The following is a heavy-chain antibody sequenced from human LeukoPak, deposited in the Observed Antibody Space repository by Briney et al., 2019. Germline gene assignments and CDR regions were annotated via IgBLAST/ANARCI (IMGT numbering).Heavy chain of an antibody. J-gene: IGHJ5*02. CDR1: GDSIRNSGVY. V-gene: IGHV4-31*02. D-gene: IGHD3-9*01. Sequence: TLSLTCFVSGDSIRNSGVYWSWIRQVPGMGLEWIGYIYSSGSTYFNPSLERRVSISLDTPKTQFSLKLTSVTAADRAVYYCARARVLNADNAWFDPWSQGTLVTVPS. CDR3: ARARVLNADNAWFDP. CDR2: IYSSGST.